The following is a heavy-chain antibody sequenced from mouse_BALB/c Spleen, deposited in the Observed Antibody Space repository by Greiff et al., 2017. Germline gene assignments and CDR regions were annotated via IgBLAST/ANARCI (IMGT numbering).Heavy chain of an antibody. D-gene: IGHD2-10*02. CDR1: GFTFSSYA. Sequence: EVQLVESGGGLVKPGGSLKLSCAASGFTFSSYAMSWVRQSPEKRLEWVAEISSGGSYTYYPDTVTGRFTISRDNAKNTLYLEMSSLRSEDTAMYYCARHEKYGDYWGQGTSVTVSS. CDR3: ARHEKYGDY. J-gene: IGHJ4*01. CDR2: ISSGGSYT. V-gene: IGHV5-9-4*01.